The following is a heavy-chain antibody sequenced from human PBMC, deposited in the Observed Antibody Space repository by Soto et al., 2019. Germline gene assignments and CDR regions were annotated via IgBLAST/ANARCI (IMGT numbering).Heavy chain of an antibody. CDR1: GVTISYGGYS. CDR2: ISHVETT. D-gene: IGHD4-17*01. CDR3: ARVTNV. Sequence: PSETLSLTCSVSGVTISYGGYSWSWIRQSPGKGLEWLGYISHVETTYYNPSFQSRLSLSIDRTRNQFSLSLSSMTAADTAVYYCARVTNVWGQGTTVTVSS. V-gene: IGHV4-30-2*06. J-gene: IGHJ6*02.